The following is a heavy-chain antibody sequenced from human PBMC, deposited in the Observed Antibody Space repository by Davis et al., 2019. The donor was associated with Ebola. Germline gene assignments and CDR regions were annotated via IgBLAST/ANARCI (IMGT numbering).Heavy chain of an antibody. J-gene: IGHJ4*02. CDR1: GFTFSSYW. CDR2: IKQDGSEK. D-gene: IGHD3-3*01. CDR3: ARDTNDFWSAYLDY. Sequence: PGGSLRLSCAASGFTFSSYWMSWVRQAPGKGLEWVANIKQDGSEKYYVDSVKGRFTISRDNAKNSLYLQMNSLRAEDTAVYYCARDTNDFWSAYLDYWGQGTLVTVSS. V-gene: IGHV3-7*03.